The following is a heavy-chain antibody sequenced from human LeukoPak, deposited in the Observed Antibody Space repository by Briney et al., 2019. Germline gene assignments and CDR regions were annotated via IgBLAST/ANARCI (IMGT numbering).Heavy chain of an antibody. D-gene: IGHD3-22*01. CDR3: ASQQYYYDSSGYYPIDY. V-gene: IGHV1-69*01. CDR2: IIPIFGTA. Sequence: ASVKVSCKASGGTFSSYAISWVRQAPGQGLEWMGGIIPIFGTANYAQKFQGRVTITADESTSTAYMELSSLRSEDTAVYYCASQQYYYDSSGYYPIDYWGQGTLVTVSP. J-gene: IGHJ4*02. CDR1: GGTFSSYA.